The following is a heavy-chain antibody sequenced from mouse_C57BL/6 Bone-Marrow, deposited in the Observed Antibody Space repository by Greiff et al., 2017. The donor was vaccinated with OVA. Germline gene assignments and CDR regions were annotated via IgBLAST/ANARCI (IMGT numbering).Heavy chain of an antibody. J-gene: IGHJ4*01. CDR3: ARGGKLGLPYYYAMDY. CDR2: IYPGGGYT. D-gene: IGHD3-1*01. V-gene: IGHV1-63*01. Sequence: QVQLQQSGAELVRPGTSVKMSCKASGYTFTNYWIGWAKQRPGHGLEWIGDIYPGGGYTNYNEKFKGKATLTADKSSSTAYMQFSSLTSEDSAIYYCARGGKLGLPYYYAMDYWGQGTSVTVSS. CDR1: GYTFTNYW.